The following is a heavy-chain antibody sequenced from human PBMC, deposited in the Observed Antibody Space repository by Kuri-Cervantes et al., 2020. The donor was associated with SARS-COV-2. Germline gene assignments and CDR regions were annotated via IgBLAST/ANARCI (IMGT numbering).Heavy chain of an antibody. V-gene: IGHV1-2*02. CDR3: AKDSSDYDSSGRNNWFDP. Sequence: ASAKVSCKASGYTFTGYYMHWVRQAPGQGLEWMGWINPNSGGTNYAQKLQGRVTMTRDTSISTAYMELSRLRSDDTAVYYCAKDSSDYDSSGRNNWFDPWGQGTLVTVSS. J-gene: IGHJ5*02. CDR2: INPNSGGT. D-gene: IGHD3-22*01. CDR1: GYTFTGYY.